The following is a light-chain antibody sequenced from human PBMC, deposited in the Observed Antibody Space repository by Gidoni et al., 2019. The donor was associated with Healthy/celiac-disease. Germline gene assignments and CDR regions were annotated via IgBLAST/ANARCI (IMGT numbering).Light chain of an antibody. V-gene: IGKV3-15*01. CDR3: QQYNNWLGT. CDR1: QRVSSN. J-gene: IGKJ1*01. CDR2: GAS. Sequence: EIVMTQSPATLSVSAGERATLSCRASQRVSSNLAWYQQKPGQAPRLLIYGASTRATGIPARFSGSGSGTEFTLTISSLQSEDFAVYYCQQYNNWLGTFGQGTKVEIK.